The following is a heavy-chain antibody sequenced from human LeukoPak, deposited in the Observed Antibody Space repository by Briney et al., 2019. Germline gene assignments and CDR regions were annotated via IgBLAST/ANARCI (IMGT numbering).Heavy chain of an antibody. J-gene: IGHJ4*02. CDR2: ISGSGGST. CDR3: ARESYYDSSGNFDY. D-gene: IGHD3-22*01. Sequence: GGSLRLSCAASGFTFSGYDMQWVRQAPGKGLEWVSAISGSGGSTYYADSVKGRFTISRDNSKNTLYLQMNSLRAEDTAVYYCARESYYDSSGNFDYWGQGTLVTVSS. CDR1: GFTFSGYD. V-gene: IGHV3-23*01.